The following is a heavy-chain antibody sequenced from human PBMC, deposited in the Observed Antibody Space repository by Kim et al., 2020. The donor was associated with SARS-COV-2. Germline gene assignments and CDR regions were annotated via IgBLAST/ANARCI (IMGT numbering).Heavy chain of an antibody. CDR2: ISDDGKRQ. CDR3: VRGSSGSFWDYADH. Sequence: GGSLRLSCAGSGFIFSSYALHWVRQCPGKGLEWLAAISDDGKRQFYGGPDKDRFSISRDNSKDILFLQVDNFSDWDTATYYCVRGSSGSFWDYADHWGQG. J-gene: IGHJ4*02. V-gene: IGHV3-30*03. CDR1: GFIFSSYA. D-gene: IGHD3-22*01.